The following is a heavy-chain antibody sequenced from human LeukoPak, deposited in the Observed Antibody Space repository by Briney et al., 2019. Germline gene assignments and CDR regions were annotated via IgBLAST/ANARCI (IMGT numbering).Heavy chain of an antibody. CDR1: GFTFSSYG. J-gene: IGHJ4*02. CDR2: ISYDGSNK. D-gene: IGHD3-22*01. Sequence: GGSLRLSCAASGFTFSSYGMHWVRQAPGKGLEWVAVISYDGSNKYYADSVKGRFTISRDNSKNTLYLQMNSLRAEDTAVYYCAKDLGFTMIVVVFDYWGQGTLVAVSS. CDR3: AKDLGFTMIVVVFDY. V-gene: IGHV3-30*18.